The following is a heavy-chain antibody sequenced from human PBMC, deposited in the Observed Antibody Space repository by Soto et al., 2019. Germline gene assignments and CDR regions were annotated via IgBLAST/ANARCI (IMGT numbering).Heavy chain of an antibody. Sequence: PGESLKISCQGSGYSFSTHWIAWVRQMPGKGLEWIGITYPGDSDTRYSPSFQGQVSISADKSISTAYLQWSSLKASDTAMYYCARYPTYTSPSEGCFDPWGQGTLVTVSS. D-gene: IGHD2-2*02. CDR1: GYSFSTHW. CDR2: TYPGDSDT. V-gene: IGHV5-51*01. J-gene: IGHJ5*01. CDR3: ARYPTYTSPSEGCFDP.